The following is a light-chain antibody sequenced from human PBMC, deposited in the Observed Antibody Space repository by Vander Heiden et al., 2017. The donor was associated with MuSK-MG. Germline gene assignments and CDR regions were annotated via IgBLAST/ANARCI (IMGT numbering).Light chain of an antibody. CDR2: DVS. Sequence: QSALTQPASVSRSPGQPITISCTGTSSDVGGYNYGSWYQQHPGKAPKLMIYDVSNRPSGVSNRFSGSKSGNTASLTISELQAEDEADYYCSSYTSSSTLVFGTGTKVTVL. V-gene: IGLV2-14*01. J-gene: IGLJ1*01. CDR1: SSDVGGYNY. CDR3: SSYTSSSTLV.